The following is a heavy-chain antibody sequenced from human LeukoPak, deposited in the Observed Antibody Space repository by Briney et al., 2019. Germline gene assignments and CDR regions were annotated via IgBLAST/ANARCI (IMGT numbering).Heavy chain of an antibody. V-gene: IGHV1-18*01. CDR3: ARDRGTNWNYDGKFDY. CDR2: ISAYNGNT. D-gene: IGHD1-7*01. J-gene: IGHJ4*02. Sequence: ASVKVSCKASGGTFSSYAISWVRQAPGQGLEWMGWISAYNGNTNYAQKLQGRVTMTTDTSTSTAYMELRSLRSDDTAVYYCARDRGTNWNYDGKFDYWGQGTLVTVSS. CDR1: GGTFSSYA.